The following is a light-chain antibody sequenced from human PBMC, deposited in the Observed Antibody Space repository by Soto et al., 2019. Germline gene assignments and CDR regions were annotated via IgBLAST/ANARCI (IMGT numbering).Light chain of an antibody. Sequence: QSALTQPASVSGSPGQSISISCTGSTSDVGGYNLVSWYQQHPGKAPKLMIFEVTKRPSGISNRFSGSKSGNTASLTISGLQAEDEADYYCSSYAESSSFVFGGGTKLTVL. CDR1: TSDVGGYNL. J-gene: IGLJ2*01. CDR3: SSYAESSSFV. CDR2: EVT. V-gene: IGLV2-23*02.